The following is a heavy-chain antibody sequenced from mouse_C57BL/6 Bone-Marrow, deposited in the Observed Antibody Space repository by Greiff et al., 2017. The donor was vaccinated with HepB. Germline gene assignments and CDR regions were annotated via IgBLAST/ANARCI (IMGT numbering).Heavy chain of an antibody. Sequence: EVQLQQSVAELVRPGASVKLSCTASGFNIKNTYMQWVKQRPEQGLEWIGRIDPANGNTKYAPKFQGKATITADTSSNTAYLQLSSLTSEDTAIYYCARWEGWGYWGQGTSVTVSS. CDR2: IDPANGNT. J-gene: IGHJ4*01. D-gene: IGHD2-3*01. V-gene: IGHV14-3*01. CDR3: ARWEGWGY. CDR1: GFNIKNTY.